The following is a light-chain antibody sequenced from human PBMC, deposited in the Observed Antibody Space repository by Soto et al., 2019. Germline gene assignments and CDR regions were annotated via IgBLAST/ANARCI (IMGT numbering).Light chain of an antibody. V-gene: IGKV1-12*01. CDR1: QGISSY. J-gene: IGKJ5*01. CDR3: QQRSNWRSIT. Sequence: IQVTRSLSSVCESVGDRVTIDCRAGQGISSYLAWYQQKPGEAPKLLIFDAASLQNGVPSRFSDGGSRTDFSLTITSLQPEDFAVYYCQQRSNWRSITFGPGTLLEIK. CDR2: DAA.